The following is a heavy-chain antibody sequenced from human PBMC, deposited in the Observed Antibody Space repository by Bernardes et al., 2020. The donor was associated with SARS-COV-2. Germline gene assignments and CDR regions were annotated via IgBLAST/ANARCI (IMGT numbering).Heavy chain of an antibody. V-gene: IGHV1-2*02. Sequence: ASVKVSCKASGYTFTNHYIHWVRQASGRGLEWMGWINPSTGDTKYAEKFEGRVTMTRDTSISISYMELSRLKFDDTALYSCARDSASDYGDYVDNYFDPWGQGTLVTVSS. CDR3: ARDSASDYGDYVDNYFDP. J-gene: IGHJ5*02. CDR1: GYTFTNHY. CDR2: INPSTGDT. D-gene: IGHD4-17*01.